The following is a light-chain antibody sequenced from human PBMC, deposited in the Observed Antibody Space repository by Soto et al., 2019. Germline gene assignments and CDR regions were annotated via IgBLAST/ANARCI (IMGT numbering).Light chain of an antibody. J-gene: IGKJ2*01. V-gene: IGKV3-20*01. CDR2: GAS. Sequence: EIVLTQSPGTLSLSPGERATLSCRASQSLSSSYLAWYQQKPGQAPRLLIYGASSRATGIPDRFSGSGSGTDFTRTISRLEPEDFAVYFCQQYGSSPPRYTFGQGTRLEI. CDR1: QSLSSSY. CDR3: QQYGSSPPRYT.